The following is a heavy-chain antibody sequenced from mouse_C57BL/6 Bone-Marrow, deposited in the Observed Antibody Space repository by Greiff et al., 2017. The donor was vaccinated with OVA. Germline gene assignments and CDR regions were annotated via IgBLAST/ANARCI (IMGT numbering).Heavy chain of an antibody. CDR1: GYTFTSYW. CDR2: IHPNSGST. V-gene: IGHV1-64*01. CDR3: AIYYGYDAPFAY. Sequence: QVQLQQPGAELVKPGASVKLSCKASGYTFTSYWMHWVKQRPGQGLEWIGMIHPNSGSTNYNEKFKSKATLTVDKSSSTAYMQLSSLTSEDSAVYYCAIYYGYDAPFAYWGQGTLVTVSA. D-gene: IGHD2-2*01. J-gene: IGHJ3*01.